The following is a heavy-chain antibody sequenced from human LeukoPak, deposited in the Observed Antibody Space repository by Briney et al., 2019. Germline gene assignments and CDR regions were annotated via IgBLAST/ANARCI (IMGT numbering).Heavy chain of an antibody. CDR1: GFTFSSYW. D-gene: IGHD2-15*01. J-gene: IGHJ6*02. V-gene: IGHV3-74*01. CDR3: ARDRSVGVYYYGMDV. Sequence: GGSLRLSCAASGFTFSSYWMHWVRQAPGKGLVWVSRINSDGSSTGYADSVKGRFTISRDNAKNTLYLQMNSLRAEDTAVYYCARDRSVGVYYYGMDVWGQGTTVTVSS. CDR2: INSDGSST.